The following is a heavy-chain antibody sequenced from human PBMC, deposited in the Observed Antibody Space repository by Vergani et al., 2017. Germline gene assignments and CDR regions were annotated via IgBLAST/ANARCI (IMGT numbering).Heavy chain of an antibody. CDR3: ARDGPEYSSSGDFDY. J-gene: IGHJ4*02. V-gene: IGHV4-4*07. Sequence: QVQLQESGPGLVKPSETLSLTCTVSGGSISSYYWSWIRQPAGKGLEWIGRIYTSGSTNYNPSLKGRVTMSVDTSKNQFSLKLSSVTAADTAVYYCARDGPEYSSSGDFDYWGQGTLVTVSS. CDR2: IYTSGST. D-gene: IGHD6-6*01. CDR1: GGSISSYY.